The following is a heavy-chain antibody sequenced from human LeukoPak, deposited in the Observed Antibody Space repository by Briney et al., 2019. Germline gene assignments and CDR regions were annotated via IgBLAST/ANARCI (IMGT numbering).Heavy chain of an antibody. CDR1: GGSISSYY. D-gene: IGHD6-13*01. Sequence: SETLSLTCTVSGGSISSYYWSWIRQPPGKGLERIGYIYYSGSTNYNPSLKSRVTISVDTSKNQFSLKLSSVTAADTAVYYCSAGTVDYYYYYGMDVWGQGTTVTVSS. CDR2: IYYSGST. J-gene: IGHJ6*02. CDR3: SAGTVDYYYYYGMDV. V-gene: IGHV4-59*08.